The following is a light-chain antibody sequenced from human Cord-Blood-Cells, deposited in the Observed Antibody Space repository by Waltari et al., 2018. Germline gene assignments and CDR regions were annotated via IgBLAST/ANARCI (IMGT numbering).Light chain of an antibody. CDR2: DAS. Sequence: EIVLTQSPATLSLSPGERATLSCRASQSVSSYLAWYQQKPGQAPRLLIYDASNRAACIPARFSGSGSGTDFTLTISSLEAEDFAVYYCQQRSKWLTFGGGTKVEIK. J-gene: IGKJ4*01. CDR3: QQRSKWLT. CDR1: QSVSSY. V-gene: IGKV3-11*01.